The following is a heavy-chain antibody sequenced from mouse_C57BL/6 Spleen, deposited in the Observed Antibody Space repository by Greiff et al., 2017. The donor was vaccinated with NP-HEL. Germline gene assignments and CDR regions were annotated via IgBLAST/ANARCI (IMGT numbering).Heavy chain of an antibody. D-gene: IGHD4-1*01. CDR3: ARGGTGTGAY. V-gene: IGHV1-69*01. Sequence: QVQLQQPGAELVMPGASVKLSCKASGYTFTSYWMHWVKQRPGQGLEWIGEIDPSDSYTNYNQKFKGKSTLTVDKSSSTAYMQLSSLTSEDSAVYYCARGGTGTGAYWGQGTLVTVSA. CDR1: GYTFTSYW. CDR2: IDPSDSYT. J-gene: IGHJ3*01.